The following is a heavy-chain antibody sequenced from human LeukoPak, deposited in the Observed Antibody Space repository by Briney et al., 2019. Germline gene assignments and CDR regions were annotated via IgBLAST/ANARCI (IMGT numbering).Heavy chain of an antibody. CDR2: IYYSGST. CDR3: ARSIAAAGYNWFDP. V-gene: IGHV4-59*01. D-gene: IGHD6-13*01. J-gene: IGHJ5*02. CDR1: GFTFSNAW. Sequence: PGGSLRLSCAASGFTFSNAWMSWVRQAPGKGLEWVGYIYYSGSTNYNPSLKSRVTISVDTSKNQFSLKLSSVTAADTAVYYCARSIAAAGYNWFDPWGQGTLVTVSS.